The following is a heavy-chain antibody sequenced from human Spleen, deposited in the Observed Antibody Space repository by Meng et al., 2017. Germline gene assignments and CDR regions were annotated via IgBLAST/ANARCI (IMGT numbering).Heavy chain of an antibody. Sequence: QVQLVPSGGEMKKPGASVKVCCKTSGETSTSYDLNWVRQAPGQGLEWMGWINFHRGDSGSARKFQGRVTMTWDNSITTAYMELSGLSSADTAFYYCARLPKHGGGRGTWGQVTLVTVSS. D-gene: IGHD3-16*01. V-gene: IGHV1-8*01. CDR1: GETSTSYD. CDR2: INFHRGDS. J-gene: IGHJ5*02. CDR3: ARLPKHGGGRGT.